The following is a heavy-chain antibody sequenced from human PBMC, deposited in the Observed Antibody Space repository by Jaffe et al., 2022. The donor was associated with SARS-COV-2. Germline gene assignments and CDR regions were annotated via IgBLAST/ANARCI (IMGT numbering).Heavy chain of an antibody. V-gene: IGHV3-11*01. Sequence: QVQLVESGGGLVKPGGSLRLSCAASGFTFSDYYMSWIRQAPGKGLEWVSYISSSGSTIYYADSVKGRFTISRDNAKNSLYLQMNSLRAEDTAVYYCARDQRPEYSYDHEGYYYYGMDVWGQGTTVTVSS. CDR2: ISSSGSTI. D-gene: IGHD5-18*01. CDR1: GFTFSDYY. J-gene: IGHJ6*02. CDR3: ARDQRPEYSYDHEGYYYYGMDV.